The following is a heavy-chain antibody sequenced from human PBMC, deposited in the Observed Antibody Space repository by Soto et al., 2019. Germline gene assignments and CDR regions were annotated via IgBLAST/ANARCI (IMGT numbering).Heavy chain of an antibody. V-gene: IGHV1-18*01. D-gene: IGHD1-26*01. CDR3: ARVTPNRPSGSYPFFFYYFDY. J-gene: IGHJ4*02. CDR2: ISAYNGNT. Sequence: GASVKVSCKASGYTFTSYGISWVRQAPGQGLEWMGWISAYNGNTNYAQKLQGRVTMTTDTSTSTAYMELRSLRSDDTAVYYCARVTPNRPSGSYPFFFYYFDYWGQGTLGTVSS. CDR1: GYTFTSYG.